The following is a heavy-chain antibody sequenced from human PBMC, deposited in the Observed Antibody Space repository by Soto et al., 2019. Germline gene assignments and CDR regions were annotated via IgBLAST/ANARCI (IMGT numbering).Heavy chain of an antibody. CDR1: GGSISSGGYY. CDR3: ARSGYSYGPNPLLY. CDR2: IYYSGST. D-gene: IGHD5-18*01. J-gene: IGHJ4*02. Sequence: QVQLQESGPGLVKPSQTLSLTCTVSGGSISSGGYYWSWIRQHPGKGLEWIGYIYYSGSTYDNQSLKTRVTISVDTSKTQFSLKLSSVTAADTAVYYCARSGYSYGPNPLLYWGQGTLVTVSS. V-gene: IGHV4-31*03.